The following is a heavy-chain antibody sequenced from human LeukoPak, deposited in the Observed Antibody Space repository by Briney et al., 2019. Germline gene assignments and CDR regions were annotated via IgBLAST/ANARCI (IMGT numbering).Heavy chain of an antibody. CDR1: GYTLTELS. V-gene: IGHV1-24*01. D-gene: IGHD3-22*01. Sequence: ASVKVSCKVSGYTLTELSMHWVRQAPGKGLEWMGGFDPEDGETIYAQKFQGRVTMTEDTSTDTAYMELSSLRSEDTAVYYCVTVLPINYYDTPYYFDYWGQGTLVTVSS. J-gene: IGHJ4*02. CDR3: VTVLPINYYDTPYYFDY. CDR2: FDPEDGET.